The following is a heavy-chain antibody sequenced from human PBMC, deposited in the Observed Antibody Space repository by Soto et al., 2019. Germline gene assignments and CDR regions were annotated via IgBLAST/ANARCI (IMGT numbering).Heavy chain of an antibody. CDR1: GFTFSSYG. J-gene: IGHJ4*02. CDR2: ISSSGGSA. V-gene: IGHV3-23*01. CDR3: ARGATSPSY. Sequence: EVQLLESGGGLVQPGGSLRLSCAASGFTFSSYGMSWVRQAPGKELEWVSAISSSGGSAYYADSVRGRFTISRDNSKNTLYLQMNSLRAEDTAVYYCARGATSPSYWGQGTLVTVSS.